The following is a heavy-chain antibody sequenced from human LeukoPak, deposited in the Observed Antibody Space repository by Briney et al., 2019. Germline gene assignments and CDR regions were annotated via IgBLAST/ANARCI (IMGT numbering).Heavy chain of an antibody. V-gene: IGHV3-30*04. CDR2: ISYDGNNK. CDR3: ARDREVGPTYWFDP. D-gene: IGHD1-26*01. J-gene: IGHJ5*02. CDR1: GFTFSSYA. Sequence: PGRSLRLSCAASGFTFSSYAMHWGRQAPGKGLEWVTVISYDGNNKYYADSLRGRFTISRDNSKDTLHLQMNSLRAEDTAVYYCARDREVGPTYWFDPWGQGTLVTVSS.